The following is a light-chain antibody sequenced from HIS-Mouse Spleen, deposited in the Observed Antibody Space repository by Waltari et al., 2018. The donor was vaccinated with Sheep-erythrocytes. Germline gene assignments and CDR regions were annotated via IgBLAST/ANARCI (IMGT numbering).Light chain of an antibody. V-gene: IGKV1-17*03. J-gene: IGKJ1*01. CDR1: QGISNY. CDR3: LQHNSYPWT. CDR2: AAS. Sequence: DIQMNQSPSAMSASVGDRVTSTCRASQGISNYLAWFQQKPWKVTKRLIYAASSLQSGVPSRFSGSGSATEFTLTIRSLQPEDFATYYCLQHNSYPWTFGQGTKVEIK.